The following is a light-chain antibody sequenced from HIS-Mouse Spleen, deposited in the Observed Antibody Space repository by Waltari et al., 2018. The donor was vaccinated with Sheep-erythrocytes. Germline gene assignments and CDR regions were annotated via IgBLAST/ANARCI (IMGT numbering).Light chain of an antibody. CDR1: QSISSY. V-gene: IGKV1-39*01. Sequence: DIQMTQSPSSLSASVGDRVTITCRASQSISSYFNWYQQKPGQAPKLLIYAASSLQSGVPSRVSGSRSATDFTLPISSLQPADFATYYCQQSYSTPRTFCQGTKVEIK. J-gene: IGKJ1*01. CDR3: QQSYSTPRT. CDR2: AAS.